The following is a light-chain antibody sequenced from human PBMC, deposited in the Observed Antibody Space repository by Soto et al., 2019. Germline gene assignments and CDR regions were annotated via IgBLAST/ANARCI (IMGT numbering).Light chain of an antibody. Sequence: DIQMTQSPSTLSASIGDRVTITCRASQSMNDWLAWYQQKPGKAPKVLIYDASSLQSGVPSRFSGSGSGTEFTLTIYSLQPDDVATYYCLRYNAFSQTFGQGTKVEI. CDR2: DAS. J-gene: IGKJ1*01. CDR1: QSMNDW. V-gene: IGKV1-5*01. CDR3: LRYNAFSQT.